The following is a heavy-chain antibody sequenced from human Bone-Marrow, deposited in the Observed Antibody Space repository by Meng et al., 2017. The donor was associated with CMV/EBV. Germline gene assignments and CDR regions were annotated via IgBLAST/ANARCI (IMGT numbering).Heavy chain of an antibody. D-gene: IGHD3-3*01. J-gene: IGHJ1*01. CDR2: ISAYNGNT. CDR3: ARDDYDFWSGYPKYFQH. Sequence: QVRVVRSGDEVKKPWASVKVSCKASGYTFTSYGISWVRQAPGQGLEWMGWISAYNGNTNYAQKLQGRVTMTTDTSTSTAYMELRSLRSDDTAVYYCARDDYDFWSGYPKYFQHWGQGTLVTVSS. V-gene: IGHV1-18*01. CDR1: GYTFTSYG.